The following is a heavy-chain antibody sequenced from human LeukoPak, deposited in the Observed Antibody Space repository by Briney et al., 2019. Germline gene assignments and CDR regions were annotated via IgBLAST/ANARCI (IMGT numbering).Heavy chain of an antibody. V-gene: IGHV4-39*01. J-gene: IGHJ6*02. D-gene: IGHD2-21*02. Sequence: SETLSLTCAVSGGSISSSSYYWGWIRQPPGKGLEWIGSIYYSGSTYYNPSLKSRVTISVDTSKNQFSLKLSSVTAADTAVYYCARHNCGGDCDFYYYYGMDVWGQGTTVTVSS. CDR3: ARHNCGGDCDFYYYYGMDV. CDR2: IYYSGST. CDR1: GGSISSSSYY.